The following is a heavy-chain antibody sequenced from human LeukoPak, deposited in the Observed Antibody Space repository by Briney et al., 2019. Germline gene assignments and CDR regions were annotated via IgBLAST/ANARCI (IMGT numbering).Heavy chain of an antibody. CDR1: GGSFGGYY. V-gene: IGHV4-34*01. Sequence: SETLSLTCAVYGGSFGGYYWSWIRQPPGKGLEWIGEINHSGSTNYNPSLKSRVTISVDTSKNQFSLKLSSVTAADTAVYYCARELPIAARLWFDPWGQGTLVTVSS. CDR2: INHSGST. J-gene: IGHJ5*02. CDR3: ARELPIAARLWFDP. D-gene: IGHD6-6*01.